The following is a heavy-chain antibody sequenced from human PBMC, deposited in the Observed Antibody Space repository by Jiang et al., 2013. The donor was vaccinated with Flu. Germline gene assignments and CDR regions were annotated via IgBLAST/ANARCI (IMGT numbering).Heavy chain of an antibody. J-gene: IGHJ4*02. V-gene: IGHV1-18*01. CDR3: ARGTSEFDF. CDR2: ISPDNNHT. CDR1: GYTFTMYG. D-gene: IGHD2-2*01. Sequence: GAEVKKPGASVKVSCKTSGYTFTMYGVSWVRQAPGQGLEWVGWISPDNNHTDYAQALQGRVIMTTDTSTTTAYMELRSLKSDDTAVYFCARGTSEFDFWGQGTLVTVSS.